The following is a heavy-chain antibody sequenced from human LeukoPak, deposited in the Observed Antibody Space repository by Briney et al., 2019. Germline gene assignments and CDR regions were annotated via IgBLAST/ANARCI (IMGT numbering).Heavy chain of an antibody. Sequence: GGSLRLSCAASGFTFSSYAMSWVRQAPGKGLEWISAISGSGGSTYYADSVKGRFTISRDNSKNTLYLQMNSLRAEDTAVYYCAKVGGFPGYYYGMDVWGQGTTVTVSS. CDR1: GFTFSSYA. CDR3: AKVGGFPGYYYGMDV. J-gene: IGHJ6*02. D-gene: IGHD2-15*01. V-gene: IGHV3-23*01. CDR2: ISGSGGST.